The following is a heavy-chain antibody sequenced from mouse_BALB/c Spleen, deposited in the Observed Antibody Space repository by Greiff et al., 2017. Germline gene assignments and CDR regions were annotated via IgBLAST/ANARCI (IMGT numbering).Heavy chain of an antibody. V-gene: IGHV1-7*01. CDR1: GYTFTSYW. Sequence: VQLQQSGAELAKPGASVKMSCKASGYTFTSYWMHWVKQRPGQGLEWIGYINPSTGYTEYNQKFKDKATLTADKSSSTAYMQLSSLTSEDSAVYYCASNYDYYAMDYWGQGTSVTVSS. CDR2: INPSTGYT. J-gene: IGHJ4*01. D-gene: IGHD2-1*01. CDR3: ASNYDYYAMDY.